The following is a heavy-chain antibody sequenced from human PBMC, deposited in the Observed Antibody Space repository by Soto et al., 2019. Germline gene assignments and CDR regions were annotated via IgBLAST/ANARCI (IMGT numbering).Heavy chain of an antibody. CDR1: GSSLSRDY. CDR3: ARTVNSGYGHTWFGL. D-gene: IGHD5-12*01. V-gene: IGHV4-59*01. Sequence: CTESGSSLSRDYLRWSLQPPGKGLEWIGYIYYTGTTNYNPSLKSRLTLSMDTSKNQFSLNLRSVTAADTALYYFARTVNSGYGHTWFGLRGLRTLVTRSS. J-gene: IGHJ5*02. CDR2: IYYTGTT.